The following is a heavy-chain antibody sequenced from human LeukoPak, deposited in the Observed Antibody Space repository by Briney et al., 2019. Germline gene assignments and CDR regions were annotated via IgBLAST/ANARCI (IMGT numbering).Heavy chain of an antibody. J-gene: IGHJ4*02. D-gene: IGHD3-22*01. CDR1: GGTFSSYA. CDR2: IIPIFGTA. CDR3: ARGDSSGYSILFPFDY. V-gene: IGHV1-69*13. Sequence: ASVKVSCKASGGTFSSYAISWVRQAPGQGLEWMGGIIPIFGTANYAQKFQGRVTITADESTSTAYMELSSLRSEDTAVYYCARGDSSGYSILFPFDYWGQGTLVTVSS.